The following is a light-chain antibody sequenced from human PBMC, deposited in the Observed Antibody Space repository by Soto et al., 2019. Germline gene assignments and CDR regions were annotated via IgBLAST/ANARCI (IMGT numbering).Light chain of an antibody. Sequence: QLVLTQSPSASASLGASVKLTCTLSSGLSSYAIAWHQQQPEKGPRYLMKVNSDGSHSKGDGIPDRFSGSSSGAERYLTISSLQSEDEADYHCQSWVTGTWVFGGGTKLTVL. CDR1: SGLSSYA. CDR3: QSWVTGTWV. CDR2: VNSDGSH. V-gene: IGLV4-69*01. J-gene: IGLJ3*02.